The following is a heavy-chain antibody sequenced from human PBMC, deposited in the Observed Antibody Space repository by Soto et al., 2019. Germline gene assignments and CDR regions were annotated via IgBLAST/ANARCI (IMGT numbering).Heavy chain of an antibody. CDR2: IDTSSTKI. CDR1: GYTFSDYY. CDR3: ASHYDMWSGYLSPVDY. J-gene: IGHJ4*02. Sequence: QVQLVESGGDLVKRGGSLRLSCAASGYTFSDYYMSWIRQAPGKGLEWISYIDTSSTKIYYADSVKGRFTISRDNAENPLYLQMNSLRDADTAVYYCASHYDMWSGYLSPVDYWGQGTLVTVSS. V-gene: IGHV3-11*01. D-gene: IGHD3-3*01.